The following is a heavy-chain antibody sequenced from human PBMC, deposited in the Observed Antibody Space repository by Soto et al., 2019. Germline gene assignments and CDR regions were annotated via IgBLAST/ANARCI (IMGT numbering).Heavy chain of an antibody. CDR3: ARRGYSSSWYYYYYYGMDV. Sequence: QGQLVQSGAEVKKPGASVKVSCKASGYTFTSYDINWVRQATGQGLEWMGWMNPNSGNTGYAQKFQGRVTMTRNTSISTADMELSSLSSEDTAVYYCARRGYSSSWYYYYYYGMDVWGQGTTVTVSS. V-gene: IGHV1-8*01. J-gene: IGHJ6*02. CDR2: MNPNSGNT. CDR1: GYTFTSYD. D-gene: IGHD6-13*01.